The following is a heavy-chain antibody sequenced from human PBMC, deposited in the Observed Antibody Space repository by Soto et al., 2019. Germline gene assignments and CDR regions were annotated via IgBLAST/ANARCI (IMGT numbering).Heavy chain of an antibody. D-gene: IGHD5-18*01. V-gene: IGHV3-23*01. Sequence: EVLLLESGGGLVQPGGSLRLSCAASGFTFSSYAMNWVRQAPGKGLDWVSTISGSGDNTYYADSVKGRFTISRDNSKNTLYLQMKSLRAEDKALYYCTNVGGTSLPPTAVEYWGKGTQVTVSS. CDR2: ISGSGDNT. CDR3: TNVGGTSLPPTAVEY. CDR1: GFTFSSYA. J-gene: IGHJ4*02.